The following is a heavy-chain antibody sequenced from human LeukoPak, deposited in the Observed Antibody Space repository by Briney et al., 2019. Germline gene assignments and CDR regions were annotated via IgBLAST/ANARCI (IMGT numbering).Heavy chain of an antibody. CDR3: ARDSRWYNGRYYDEGIDY. CDR2: INSDGSDM. V-gene: IGHV3-74*01. J-gene: IGHJ4*02. Sequence: PGGSLRLSCTGSGFTFSGYWMHWVRQVPGKGLVWVSRINSDGSDMSYADYVRGRFTISRDNAKNTVYLQMNSLRVEDTALYYCARDSRWYNGRYYDEGIDYWGQGTLVTVSS. D-gene: IGHD1-26*01. CDR1: GFTFSGYW.